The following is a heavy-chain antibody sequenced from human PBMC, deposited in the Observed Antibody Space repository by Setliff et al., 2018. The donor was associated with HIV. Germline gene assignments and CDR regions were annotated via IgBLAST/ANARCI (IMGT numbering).Heavy chain of an antibody. V-gene: IGHV1-18*01. CDR2: ISAYNGNT. CDR1: GYTFTSYG. Sequence: GASVKVSCKASGYTFTSYGISWVRQAPGQGLEWMGWISAYNGNTNYAQKLQGRVTMTTDTSTSTAYMELRSLRSDDTAVYYCARDIYDSGWFTLEYWGQGTLVTVSS. J-gene: IGHJ4*02. CDR3: ARDIYDSGWFTLEY. D-gene: IGHD6-19*01.